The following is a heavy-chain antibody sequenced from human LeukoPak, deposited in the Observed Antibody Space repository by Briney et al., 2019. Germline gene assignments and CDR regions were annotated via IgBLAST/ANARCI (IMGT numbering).Heavy chain of an antibody. CDR2: IEFHGGTK. J-gene: IGHJ4*02. CDR1: GFTFSHYG. CDR3: TNHITVHCSRSRCSDY. Sequence: PGGSLRLSCAASGFTFSHYGMHWVRQAPGKGLEWVAFIEFHGGTKYSADSVKGRFTISRDNPKNTLYLQMNSLRPEDTALYYCTNHITVHCSRSRCSDYWGQGTLVTVSS. V-gene: IGHV3-30*02. D-gene: IGHD2-2*01.